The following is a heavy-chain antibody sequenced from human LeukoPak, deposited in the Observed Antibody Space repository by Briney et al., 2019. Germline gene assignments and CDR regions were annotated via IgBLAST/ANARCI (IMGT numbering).Heavy chain of an antibody. D-gene: IGHD2-21*02. CDR2: IYSGGST. V-gene: IGHV3-53*01. Sequence: RGSLRLSCAASGFTFSSYWMTWVRQAPGKGLEWVSVIYSGGSTYYADSVKGRFTISRDNSKNTLYLQMNSLRAEDTAVYYCARTLVVVTAGDAFDIWGQGTMVTVSS. CDR3: ARTLVVVTAGDAFDI. J-gene: IGHJ3*02. CDR1: GFTFSSYW.